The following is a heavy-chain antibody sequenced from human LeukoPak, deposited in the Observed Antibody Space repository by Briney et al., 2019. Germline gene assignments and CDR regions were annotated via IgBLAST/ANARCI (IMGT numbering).Heavy chain of an antibody. D-gene: IGHD6-19*01. CDR2: TYDRSKWYN. Sequence: SQTLSLTCAISGDSVSSNSAAWNWIRQSPSRGLEWLVRTYDRSKWYNDYAVSVKSRIAINPDTSKNPFSLQLNSVTPEDTAVYYCARDVAAGAGTSFDYWGQGTLVTVSS. CDR3: ARDVAAGAGTSFDY. CDR1: GDSVSSNSAA. V-gene: IGHV6-1*01. J-gene: IGHJ4*02.